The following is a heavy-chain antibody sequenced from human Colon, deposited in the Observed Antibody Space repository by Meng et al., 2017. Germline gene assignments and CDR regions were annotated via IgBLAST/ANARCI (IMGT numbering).Heavy chain of an antibody. D-gene: IGHD2/OR15-2a*01. V-gene: IGHV4-4*02. CDR3: VRQGMNIYSWGY. Sequence: QVILRVSGARLVKPSVTLSLTCAASSGSIGSSNWWSWVRQPPGKGLEWIGEISQSGTTDYNPSLKSRVTITGDWSKNQFSLKLNSVTAADTALYYCVRQGMNIYSWGYWGQGTLVTVSS. CDR1: SGSIGSSNW. CDR2: ISQSGTT. J-gene: IGHJ4*02.